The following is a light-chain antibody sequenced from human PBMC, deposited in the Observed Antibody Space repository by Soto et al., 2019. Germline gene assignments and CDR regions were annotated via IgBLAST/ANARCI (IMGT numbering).Light chain of an antibody. V-gene: IGKV3-15*01. CDR1: QSVSSK. CDR3: QQCDNWPWT. CDR2: GAS. Sequence: EIVMMQSPATLSVSPGERDTLSCWASQSVSSKLAWYQQKPGQAPRLLIYGASTRATGIPARFSGSGSGTAFTLTISSLQSEDLATYYCQQCDNWPWTFGQGTKVEIK. J-gene: IGKJ1*01.